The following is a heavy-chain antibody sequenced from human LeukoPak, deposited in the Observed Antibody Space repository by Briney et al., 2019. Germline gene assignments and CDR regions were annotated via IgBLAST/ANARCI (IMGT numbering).Heavy chain of an antibody. CDR1: WFTVSSNY. CDR2: ITSVGRT. CDR3: ARVSGAAMVSASYYFDY. V-gene: IGHV3-53*01. J-gene: IGHJ4*02. D-gene: IGHD5-18*01. Sequence: GGSLLLFCAASWFTVSSNYMSCVGQALAKGLVGLIVITSVGRTYYADSVKSRFTISRDNSKNTLYLQMNSLRAEDTAVYYCARVSGAAMVSASYYFDYWGQGTLVTVSS.